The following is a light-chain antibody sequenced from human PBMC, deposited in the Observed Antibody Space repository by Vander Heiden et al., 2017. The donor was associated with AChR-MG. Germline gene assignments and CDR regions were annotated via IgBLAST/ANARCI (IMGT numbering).Light chain of an antibody. CDR3: AAWDDSLSGGV. J-gene: IGLJ3*02. Sequence: QSVLTQPPSASGTPGQRVTISCSGSSFNIGSNYVYWYQQLPGTAPKLLSYRNNQRPSGVPDRFSGSKSGTSASLAISGLRSEDEADYDCAAWDDSLSGGVFGGGTKLTVL. CDR2: RNN. CDR1: SFNIGSNY. V-gene: IGLV1-47*01.